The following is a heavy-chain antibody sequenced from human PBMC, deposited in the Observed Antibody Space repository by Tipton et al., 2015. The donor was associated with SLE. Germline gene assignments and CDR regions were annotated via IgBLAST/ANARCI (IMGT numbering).Heavy chain of an antibody. J-gene: IGHJ6*02. CDR2: IFLSGDT. D-gene: IGHD2-21*01. Sequence: GLVKPSQTLSLTCTVSGASISSGSYFWTWIRQPAGKPLEWLGRIFLSGDTNYNPSLKSRVTMSVDTSKNRFSLKLSSVTAADTAVYFCARLREYTSGTFRLSPLYYYYGVDVWGQGTTVIVSS. CDR1: GASISSGSYF. CDR3: ARLREYTSGTFRLSPLYYYYGVDV. V-gene: IGHV4-61*02.